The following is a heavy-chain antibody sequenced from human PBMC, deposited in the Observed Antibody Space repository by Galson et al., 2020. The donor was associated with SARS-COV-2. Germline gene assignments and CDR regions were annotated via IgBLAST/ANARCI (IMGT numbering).Heavy chain of an antibody. CDR3: ARAPIAMIVVVNAFDI. Sequence: EISETLSLTCTVSGGSISSGGYYWSWIRQHPGKGLEWIRYIYYSGSTYYNPSLKSRVTISVDTSKNQFSLKLSSVTAADTAVYYCARAPIAMIVVVNAFDIWGQGTMVTVSS. CDR1: GGSISSGGYY. J-gene: IGHJ3*02. D-gene: IGHD3-22*01. CDR2: IYYSGST. V-gene: IGHV4-31*03.